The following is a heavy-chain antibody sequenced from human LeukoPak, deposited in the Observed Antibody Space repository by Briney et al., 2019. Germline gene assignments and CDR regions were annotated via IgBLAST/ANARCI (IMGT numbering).Heavy chain of an antibody. CDR1: GGSISSGGYS. V-gene: IGHV4-30-2*01. Sequence: PSQTLSLTCAVSGGSISSGGYSWSSIRQPPGKGLEWNGYIYHSGSTYYNPSLKSRVTISVDRSKNQFSLKLSSVTAADTAVYYCARADVATRASDYWGQGTLVTVSS. J-gene: IGHJ4*02. CDR2: IYHSGST. CDR3: ARADVATRASDY. D-gene: IGHD5-12*01.